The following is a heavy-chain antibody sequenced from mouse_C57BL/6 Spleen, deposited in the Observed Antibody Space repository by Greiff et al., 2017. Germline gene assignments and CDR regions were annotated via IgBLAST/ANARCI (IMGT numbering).Heavy chain of an antibody. V-gene: IGHV1-47*01. CDR2: FHPYNDDT. Sequence: VKLMESGAELVKPGASVKMSCKASGYTFTTYPIEWMKQNHGKSLEWIGNFHPYNDDTKYNEKFKGKATLTVEKSSSTVYLELSRLTSDDSAVYYCARGGNYVPYWYFDVWGTGTTVTVSS. CDR1: GYTFTTYP. J-gene: IGHJ1*03. CDR3: ARGGNYVPYWYFDV. D-gene: IGHD2-1*01.